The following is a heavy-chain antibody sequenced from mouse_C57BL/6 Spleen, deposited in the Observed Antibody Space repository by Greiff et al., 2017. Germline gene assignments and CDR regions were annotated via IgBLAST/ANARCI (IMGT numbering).Heavy chain of an antibody. CDR3: ARTPYDYPYAMDY. D-gene: IGHD2-4*01. CDR2: IYPRSGNT. J-gene: IGHJ4*01. CDR1: GYTFTSYG. Sequence: QVHVKQSGAELARPGASVTLSCKASGYTFTSYGISWVKQRTGQGLEWIGEIYPRSGNTYYNEKFKGKATLTADKSSSTAYMELRSLTSEDSAVYFCARTPYDYPYAMDYWGQGTSVTVSS. V-gene: IGHV1-81*01.